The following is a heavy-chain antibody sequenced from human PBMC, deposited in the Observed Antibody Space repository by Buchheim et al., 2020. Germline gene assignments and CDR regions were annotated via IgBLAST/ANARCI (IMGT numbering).Heavy chain of an antibody. D-gene: IGHD2-2*01. CDR3: AKSSSGGCFSTSCYPAWGRPNFFDY. J-gene: IGHJ4*02. Sequence: EVQLLESGGGLVQPGGSLRLSCAASGFTFSSYAMSWVRQAPGKGLEWVSGISGSGGSTSYADSVKGRFTISRDNSKNTLSLQMNSLRAEDTAVYYCAKSSSGGCFSTSCYPAWGRPNFFDYWGQGIL. V-gene: IGHV3-23*01. CDR2: ISGSGGST. CDR1: GFTFSSYA.